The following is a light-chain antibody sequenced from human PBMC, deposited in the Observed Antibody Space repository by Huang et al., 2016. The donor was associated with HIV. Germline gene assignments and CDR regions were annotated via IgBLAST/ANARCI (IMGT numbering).Light chain of an antibody. CDR1: QSIVHRDGNNY. CDR3: MQGTHWPPT. J-gene: IGKJ1*01. Sequence: DVVMTQSPLSLPVTLGQPASISCRSSQSIVHRDGNNYLNWFQQRPVTSPRRLIDKVSNRYAGVPYRVSGSGSGTDFTLKISSVEAEDVGVDSCMQGTHWPPTFGQGTKVEIK. V-gene: IGKV2-30*02. CDR2: KVS.